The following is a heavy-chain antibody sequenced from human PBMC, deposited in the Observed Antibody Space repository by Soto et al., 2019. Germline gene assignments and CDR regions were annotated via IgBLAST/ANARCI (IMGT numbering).Heavy chain of an antibody. V-gene: IGHV3-30*18. J-gene: IGHJ3*02. CDR1: GFTFSDYA. CDR3: AKVEGSGRGPPFSCHI. D-gene: IGHD5-12*01. CDR2: VSSDGERK. Sequence: HPGGSLRLSCSASGFTFSDYAMHWVRQPPGKGLEWVATVSSDGERKYYAMSVKGRFAISKDNSMSTLLLQMDTLGPDDTAIYYCAKVEGSGRGPPFSCHIWGQGTMVTVSS.